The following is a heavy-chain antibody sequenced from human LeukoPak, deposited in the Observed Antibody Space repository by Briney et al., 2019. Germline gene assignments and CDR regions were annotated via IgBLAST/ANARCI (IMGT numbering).Heavy chain of an antibody. Sequence: GGSLRLSCAASGFTFSSYSMNWVRQAPGKGLEWVSSISSSSSYIYYADSVKGRFTISRDNAKNSPYLQMNSLRAEDTAVYYCARESGLYCSGGSCYFDYWGQGTLVTVSS. CDR1: GFTFSSYS. CDR3: ARESGLYCSGGSCYFDY. CDR2: ISSSSSYI. V-gene: IGHV3-21*04. J-gene: IGHJ4*02. D-gene: IGHD2-15*01.